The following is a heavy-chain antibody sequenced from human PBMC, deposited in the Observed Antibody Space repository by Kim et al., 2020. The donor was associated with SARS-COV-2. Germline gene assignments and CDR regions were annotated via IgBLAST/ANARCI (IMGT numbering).Heavy chain of an antibody. D-gene: IGHD6-13*01. CDR3: ARGGGARTAGAAGTDWFDP. Sequence: GGSLILSCAASGFTFSSYDMHWVRQATGKGLEWVSAIGTAGDTYYPGSVKGRFTISRENAKNSLYLQMNSLRAGDTAVYYCARGGGARTAGAAGTDWFDPWGQGTLVTVSS. CDR1: GFTFSSYD. V-gene: IGHV3-13*01. CDR2: IGTAGDT. J-gene: IGHJ5*02.